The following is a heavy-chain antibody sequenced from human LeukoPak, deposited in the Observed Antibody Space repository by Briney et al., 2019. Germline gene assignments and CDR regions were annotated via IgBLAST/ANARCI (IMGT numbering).Heavy chain of an antibody. D-gene: IGHD1/OR15-1a*01. CDR2: ISGSGGST. V-gene: IGHV3-23*01. CDR1: GFTFSSYA. J-gene: IGHJ3*01. Sequence: GGSLRLSCAASGFTFSSYAMSWVRQAPEKGLEWVSAISGSGGSTYYADSVKGRFTISRDNSKNTLYLQMNSLRAEDTAVYYCARGWEQQGVGAFHVWGQGTMVTVSS. CDR3: ARGWEQQGVGAFHV.